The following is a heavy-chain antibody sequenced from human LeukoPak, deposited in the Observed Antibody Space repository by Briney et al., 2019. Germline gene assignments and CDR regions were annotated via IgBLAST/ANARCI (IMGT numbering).Heavy chain of an antibody. CDR1: GGSISSYY. Sequence: PSETLSLTCTVSGGSISSYYWSWIRQPPGKGLEWIGYIYYSGSTNYNPSLKSRVTISVDTSKNQFSLKLSSVTAADTAVYYCARTYRNYYGSGSQLGAFDIWGQGTMVTVSS. CDR3: ARTYRNYYGSGSQLGAFDI. CDR2: IYYSGST. V-gene: IGHV4-59*12. J-gene: IGHJ3*02. D-gene: IGHD3-10*01.